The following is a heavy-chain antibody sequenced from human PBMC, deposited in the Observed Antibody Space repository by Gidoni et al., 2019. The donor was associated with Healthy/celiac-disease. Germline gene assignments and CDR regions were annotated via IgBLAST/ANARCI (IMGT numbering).Heavy chain of an antibody. V-gene: IGHV5-51*01. CDR2: IYPGDSDT. CDR1: GYSFTSYW. J-gene: IGHJ3*02. D-gene: IGHD2-15*01. Sequence: EVQLVQSGAEVKKPGESLKISCTGSGYSFTSYWIGWVRQMPGKGLEWMGIIYPGDSDTRYSPSFQGQVTISADKSISTAYLQWSSLKASDTAMYYCARYEDIVVVVAATPGAFDIWGQGTMVTVSS. CDR3: ARYEDIVVVVAATPGAFDI.